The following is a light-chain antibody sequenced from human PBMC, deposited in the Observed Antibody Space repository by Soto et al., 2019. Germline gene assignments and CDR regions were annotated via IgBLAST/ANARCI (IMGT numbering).Light chain of an antibody. CDR2: DAS. J-gene: IGKJ5*01. Sequence: DIQMTQSPSSLSASVGDRGTITCQASQDINKNLIWYQQKPGKAPKLLIYDASDLETGVPSRFSGSGSGTGFTFTISSLQPEDFATYYCQQYESLPLTFGQGTRLE. CDR3: QQYESLPLT. V-gene: IGKV1-33*01. CDR1: QDINKN.